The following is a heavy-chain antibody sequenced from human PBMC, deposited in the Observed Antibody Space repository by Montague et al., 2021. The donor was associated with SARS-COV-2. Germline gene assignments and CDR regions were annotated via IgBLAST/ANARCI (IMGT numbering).Heavy chain of an antibody. D-gene: IGHD4-17*01. Sequence: SETLSLTCTVSGDSTSCPNCYWGWIRQAPGKGLDWIGTIYNSGTTXYNPSLKSRLTITIDTSKNQFSLKLTAVTAADPAVYYCARHRNYGDHSLDNWFHPWGQGTLVTVSS. CDR1: GDSTSCPNCY. CDR3: ARHRNYGDHSLDNWFHP. J-gene: IGHJ5*02. CDR2: IYNSGTT. V-gene: IGHV4-39*01.